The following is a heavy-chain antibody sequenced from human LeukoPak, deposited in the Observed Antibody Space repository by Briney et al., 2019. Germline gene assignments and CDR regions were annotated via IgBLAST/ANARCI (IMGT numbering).Heavy chain of an antibody. D-gene: IGHD2-15*01. J-gene: IGHJ4*02. CDR2: IYYSGST. Sequence: PSETLSLTCTVSGGSISSYYWSWIRQPPGKGLEWIGYIYYSGSTNYNPSLKSRVTISVDTSKNQFSLKLSSVTAADTAVYYCARHECSGGSCYSDLSHFDYWGQGTLVTVSS. V-gene: IGHV4-59*08. CDR3: ARHECSGGSCYSDLSHFDY. CDR1: GGSISSYY.